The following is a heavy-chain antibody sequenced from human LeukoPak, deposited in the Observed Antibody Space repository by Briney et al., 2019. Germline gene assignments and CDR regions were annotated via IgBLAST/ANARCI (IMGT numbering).Heavy chain of an antibody. CDR2: IISSSSYI. Sequence: GGPLRLSCAASGFTFSRHIMNWVGQAPGKGLEWVSSIISSSSYIYYTPSVKGRFTISRDNTKNSLYLQMNSLRVEETAIYYCARGTDSGTSTRGGAFDICGQGKMVTVSS. V-gene: IGHV3-21*01. J-gene: IGHJ3*02. CDR1: GFTFSRHI. D-gene: IGHD1-26*01. CDR3: ARGTDSGTSTRGGAFDI.